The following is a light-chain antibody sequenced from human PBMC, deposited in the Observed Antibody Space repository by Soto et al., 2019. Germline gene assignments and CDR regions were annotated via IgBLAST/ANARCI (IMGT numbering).Light chain of an antibody. CDR3: QQCHSSFT. CDR2: GTS. CDR1: QSVSSSY. J-gene: IGKJ3*01. V-gene: IGKV3-20*01. Sequence: EIVLTQSPGTLSLSPGERATLSCRASQSVSSSYLGWYQQKPGQPPRLLIYGTSIRATGIPDRFSGSGSGTDFTLTISRLEPEDFAVYYCQQCHSSFTFGPGTKVDIK.